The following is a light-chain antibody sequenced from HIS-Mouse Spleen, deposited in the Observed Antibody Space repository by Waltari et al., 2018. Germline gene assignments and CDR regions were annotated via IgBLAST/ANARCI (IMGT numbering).Light chain of an antibody. V-gene: IGKV2-28*01. J-gene: IGKJ3*01. Sequence: IVMTQSPLSLPVTPGEPASISCRSSQSLLHSNGYNYLDWYLQKPGQSPQLLIYLGSNRASGVPDRCSGSGSGTDFTLKISRVEAEDVGVYYCMQALQTPFTFGPGTKVDIK. CDR3: MQALQTPFT. CDR1: QSLLHSNGYNY. CDR2: LGS.